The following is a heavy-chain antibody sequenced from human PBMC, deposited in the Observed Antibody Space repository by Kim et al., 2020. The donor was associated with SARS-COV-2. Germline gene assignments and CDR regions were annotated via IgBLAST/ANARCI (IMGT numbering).Heavy chain of an antibody. D-gene: IGHD2-21*01. CDR1: GYTFTSYG. CDR2: NSADNGNT. CDR3: AREAIIPYFDY. V-gene: IGHV1-18*01. Sequence: ASVKVSCKASGYTFTSYGISWVRQAPGQRLDWMVWNSADNGNTNYAQKLQGRVTMTTDTSTSTAYMELRSLRSDDTAVYYCAREAIIPYFDYWGQGTLVTVSS. J-gene: IGHJ4*02.